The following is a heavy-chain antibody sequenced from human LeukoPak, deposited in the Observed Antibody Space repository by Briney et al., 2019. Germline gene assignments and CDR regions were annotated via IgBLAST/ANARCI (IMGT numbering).Heavy chain of an antibody. J-gene: IGHJ4*02. CDR2: INQDGTEK. CDR1: GFTSSSYS. CDR3: VKVAKYYYGSETYYFFEH. D-gene: IGHD3-10*01. V-gene: IGHV3-7*01. Sequence: GGSLRLSCAASGFTSSSYSMNWVRQAPGKGLEWVANINQDGTEKYYVDSVKGRFTISRDNAKNSLDLQMNSLRVEDTGIYYCVKVAKYYYGSETYYFFEHWGQGTPVTASS.